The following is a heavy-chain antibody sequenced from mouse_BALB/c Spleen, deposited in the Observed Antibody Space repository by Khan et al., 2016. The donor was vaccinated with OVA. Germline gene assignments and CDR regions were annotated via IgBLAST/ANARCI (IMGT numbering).Heavy chain of an antibody. D-gene: IGHD2-1*01. Sequence: QIQLVQSGPELKKPGETVKISCKASGYTFTNYGMNWVKQAPGKGLEWMGWINTYTGEPTYADDFKGRFAFSLETSASTAYLQINNLKNEDTATXFCARSNGNYWFAYWGQGTLVTVSA. CDR2: INTYTGEP. V-gene: IGHV9-3-1*01. CDR1: GYTFTNYG. CDR3: ARSNGNYWFAY. J-gene: IGHJ3*01.